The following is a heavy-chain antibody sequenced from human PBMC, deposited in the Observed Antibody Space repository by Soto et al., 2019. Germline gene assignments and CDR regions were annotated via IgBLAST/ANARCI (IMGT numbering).Heavy chain of an antibody. Sequence: SQTLSLTCAISGDSVSSNSAAWNWISQSPSRGLEWLGRTYYRSKWYDDYAVSVKSRITINPDTSKNQFSLQLNSVTPEDTAVYYCARDGLRRWPMGGYWFDPWGQGTLVTVSS. CDR3: ARDGLRRWPMGGYWFDP. J-gene: IGHJ5*02. CDR1: GDSVSSNSAA. V-gene: IGHV6-1*01. CDR2: TYYRSKWYD. D-gene: IGHD3-16*01.